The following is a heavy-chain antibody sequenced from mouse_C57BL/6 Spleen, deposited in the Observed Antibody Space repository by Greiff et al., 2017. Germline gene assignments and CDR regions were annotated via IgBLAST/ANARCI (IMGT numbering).Heavy chain of an antibody. CDR1: GYTFTSYW. CDR2: IYPGSGST. V-gene: IGHV1-55*01. J-gene: IGHJ4*01. D-gene: IGHD1-1*01. Sequence: QVQLQQPGAELVKPGASVKMSCKASGYTFTSYWITWVKQRPGQGLEWIGDIYPGSGSTNYNEKFKSKATLTVDTSSSTAYMQLSSLTSEDSAVYYCARENFYYCGSSGTCAMDYWGQGTSVTVSS. CDR3: ARENFYYCGSSGTCAMDY.